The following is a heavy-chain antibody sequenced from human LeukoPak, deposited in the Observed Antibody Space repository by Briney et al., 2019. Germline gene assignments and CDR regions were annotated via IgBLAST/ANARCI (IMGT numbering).Heavy chain of an antibody. CDR1: GGSITDSS. D-gene: IGHD6-19*01. V-gene: IGHV4-4*07. J-gene: IGHJ4*02. CDR3: ARGTQSGWFDY. CDR2: VYSSGRT. Sequence: SETLSLTCTVSGGSITDSSWSWIRQPAGKALEWIGRVYSSGRTSYHPSFRSRVTMSIDTSISHFSLKLSSVTAADTALYYCARGTQSGWFDYWGQGTLVSVSS.